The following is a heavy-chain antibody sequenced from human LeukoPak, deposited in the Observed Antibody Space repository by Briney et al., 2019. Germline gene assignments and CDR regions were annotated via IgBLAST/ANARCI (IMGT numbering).Heavy chain of an antibody. Sequence: PSETLSLTCDVYGGSFSGYYWSWIRQSPEKGLEWIGEINHSGGTNYNPSLKSRVTISVDTSKNQFSLKLSSVTAADTAVYYCTRGDYAPRFDYWGRGTLVTVSS. CDR2: INHSGGT. J-gene: IGHJ4*02. CDR1: GGSFSGYY. CDR3: TRGDYAPRFDY. V-gene: IGHV4-34*01. D-gene: IGHD3-16*01.